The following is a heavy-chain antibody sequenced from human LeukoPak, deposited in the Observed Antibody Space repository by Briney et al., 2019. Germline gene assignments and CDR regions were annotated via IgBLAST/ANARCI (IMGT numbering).Heavy chain of an antibody. CDR1: GDSISNYY. Sequence: SETLSLTCTVSGDSISNYYWNWIRQPPGKGLEWIGYIYYSGSTNYNPSLKSRVTISVDTSKNQFSLKLSSVTAADTAVYYCARDISGYYTYWGQGTLVTVSS. D-gene: IGHD3-3*01. CDR2: IYYSGST. V-gene: IGHV4-59*01. J-gene: IGHJ4*02. CDR3: ARDISGYYTY.